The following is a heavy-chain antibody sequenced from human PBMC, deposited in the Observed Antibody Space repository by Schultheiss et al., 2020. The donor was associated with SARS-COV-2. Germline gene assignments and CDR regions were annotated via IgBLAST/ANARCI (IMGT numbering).Heavy chain of an antibody. CDR1: GGSVSSGYY. Sequence: SETLSLTCTVSGGSVSSGYYWGWIRQPPGKGLEWIGYIYYSGSTYYNPSLKSRVTISVDKSKNQFSLKLSSVTAADTAVYYCARDKRNYYDSSGYYGDWGQGTLVTVSS. D-gene: IGHD3-22*01. J-gene: IGHJ4*02. V-gene: IGHV4-38-2*02. CDR3: ARDKRNYYDSSGYYGD. CDR2: IYYSGST.